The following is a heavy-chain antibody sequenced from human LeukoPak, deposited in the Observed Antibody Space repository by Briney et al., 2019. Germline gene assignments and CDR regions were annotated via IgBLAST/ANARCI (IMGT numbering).Heavy chain of an antibody. CDR1: GFIFSCYS. CDR2: ISGSGGSK. Sequence: GGSLRLSCAACGFIFSCYSMNWVRQATGKGLEGVSAISGSGGSKYYADSVKGRFTISRDNSKNTLYLQMNSLRAEDTAVYYYAKERSSSSWYMVFDYWGQGTLVTVSS. D-gene: IGHD6-13*01. V-gene: IGHV3-23*01. CDR3: AKERSSSSWYMVFDY. J-gene: IGHJ4*02.